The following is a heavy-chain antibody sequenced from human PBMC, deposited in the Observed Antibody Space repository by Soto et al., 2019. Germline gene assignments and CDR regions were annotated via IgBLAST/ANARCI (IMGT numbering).Heavy chain of an antibody. V-gene: IGHV1-3*01. Sequence: ASVKVSCKASGYTFTSYAMHWVRQAPGQRLEWMGWINAGNGNTKYSQKFQGRVTITRDTSASTAYMELSSLRSEDTAVYYCARSERFGESGRSYYYYYMDVWGKGTTVTVSS. CDR2: INAGNGNT. J-gene: IGHJ6*03. D-gene: IGHD3-10*01. CDR1: GYTFTSYA. CDR3: ARSERFGESGRSYYYYYMDV.